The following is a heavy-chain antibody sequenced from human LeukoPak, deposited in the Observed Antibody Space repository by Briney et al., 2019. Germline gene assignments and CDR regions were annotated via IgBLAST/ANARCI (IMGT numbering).Heavy chain of an antibody. V-gene: IGHV4-34*01. CDR2: INHGGST. D-gene: IGHD6-25*01. Sequence: SETLSLTCAVYGGSFSSYYWSWIRQPPGKWLEWIGEINHGGSTNYNPSLKSRVTISVDTSKNQFSLKLNSVTAADTAVYFCARASSYVYSSEQAAHMDVWGKGTTVTVSS. J-gene: IGHJ6*03. CDR3: ARASSYVYSSEQAAHMDV. CDR1: GGSFSSYY.